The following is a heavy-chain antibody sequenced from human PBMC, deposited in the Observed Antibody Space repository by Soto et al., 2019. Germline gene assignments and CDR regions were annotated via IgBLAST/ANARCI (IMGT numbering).Heavy chain of an antibody. CDR2: IFYLGSS. V-gene: IGHV4-39*02. CDR1: GDSIISSDFY. Sequence: ASETLSLTCTVSGDSIISSDFYWGWVRQPPGKGLEWIGSIFYLGSSYYNPSLKSRVTMSVDTSKNQFSLKLSSVTAADTAVYYCARDARNKQWLPRGWFDPWGQGTLVTVSS. CDR3: ARDARNKQWLPRGWFDP. J-gene: IGHJ5*02. D-gene: IGHD6-19*01.